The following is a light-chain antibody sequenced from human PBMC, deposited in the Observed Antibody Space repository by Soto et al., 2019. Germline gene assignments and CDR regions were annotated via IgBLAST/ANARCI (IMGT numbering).Light chain of an antibody. V-gene: IGKV3-20*01. J-gene: IGKJ1*01. Sequence: EIVMTQSPATLSRSPGETATLSCRASQSVHSNLAWFQQHPGQAPRLLIYGASSRATGIPDRFSGSGSGTDFTLTISRLEPADFAVYYCQQYGTSPGTFGQGTRWISN. CDR1: QSVHSN. CDR2: GAS. CDR3: QQYGTSPGT.